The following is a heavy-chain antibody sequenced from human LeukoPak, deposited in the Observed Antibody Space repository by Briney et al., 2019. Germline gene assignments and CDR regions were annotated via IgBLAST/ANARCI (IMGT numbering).Heavy chain of an antibody. J-gene: IGHJ4*02. CDR3: ARANFLYCSSSTCLFDY. CDR2: ISPNDGDT. V-gene: IGHV1-2*02. CDR1: GYTFTDYY. Sequence: ASVKVSCRASGYTFTDYYMHWVRQAPGQGFEWMGWISPNDGDTNYAQKFQGRVTMTRDTSISTAHMEVSRLRSDDTAVYYCARANFLYCSSSTCLFDYWGQGTLVTVSS. D-gene: IGHD2-2*01.